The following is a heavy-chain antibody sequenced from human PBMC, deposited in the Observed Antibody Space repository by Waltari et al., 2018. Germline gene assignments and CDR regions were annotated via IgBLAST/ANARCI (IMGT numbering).Heavy chain of an antibody. CDR1: GGSIRSYY. D-gene: IGHD5-18*01. CDR3: AREGGMVTGGYYYYGMDV. J-gene: IGHJ6*02. Sequence: QVQLQESGPGLVKPSETLSLTCTVSGGSIRSYYWSWLRQPPGKGLEWIGYIYYSGSTNYNPSLKSRVTISVDTSKNQFSLKLSSVTAADTAVYYCAREGGMVTGGYYYYGMDVWGQGTTVTVSS. CDR2: IYYSGST. V-gene: IGHV4-59*01.